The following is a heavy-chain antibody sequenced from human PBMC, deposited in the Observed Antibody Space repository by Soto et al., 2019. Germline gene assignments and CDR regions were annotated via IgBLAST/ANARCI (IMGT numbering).Heavy chain of an antibody. V-gene: IGHV4-59*08. J-gene: IGHJ4*02. CDR3: ARRCGYYFDY. CDR1: GGSISSYY. CDR2: IYYSGST. Sequence: SETLSLTCTVSGGSISSYYWSWIRQPPWKGLEWIGYIYYSGSTNYNPSLKSRVTISVDTSKNQLSLKLSSVTAADTAVYYCARRCGYYFDYGGQGTRVTVSS.